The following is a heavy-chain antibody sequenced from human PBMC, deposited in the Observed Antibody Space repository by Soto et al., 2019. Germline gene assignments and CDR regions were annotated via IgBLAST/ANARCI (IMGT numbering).Heavy chain of an antibody. V-gene: IGHV1-18*01. CDR1: GYTFTSYG. CDR2: ISAYNGNT. Sequence: ASVKVSCKASGYTFTSYGIIWVRQAPGQGLEWMGWISAYNGNTNYAQKLQGRVTMTTDTSTSTAYMELRSLRSDDTAVYYCARDSSPIKYCSSTSCYYWPWGQGTLVTVSS. D-gene: IGHD2-2*01. CDR3: ARDSSPIKYCSSTSCYYWP. J-gene: IGHJ5*02.